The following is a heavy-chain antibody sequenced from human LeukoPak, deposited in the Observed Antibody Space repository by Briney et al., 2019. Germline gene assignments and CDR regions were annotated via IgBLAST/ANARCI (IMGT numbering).Heavy chain of an antibody. D-gene: IGHD3-22*01. Sequence: GGSLRLSCAASGVTFSGYSMNWVRQAPGKGLEWVSAITATSLHIYYADSVKGRFTISRDNSKNTLYLQMNSLRAEDTAVYYCAKDFDSSGYYFDYWGQGTLVTVSS. J-gene: IGHJ4*02. CDR1: GVTFSGYS. CDR2: ITATSLHI. V-gene: IGHV3-21*01. CDR3: AKDFDSSGYYFDY.